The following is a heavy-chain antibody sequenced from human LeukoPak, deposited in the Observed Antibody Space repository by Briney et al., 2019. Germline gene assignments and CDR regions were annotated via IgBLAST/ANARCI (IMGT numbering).Heavy chain of an antibody. CDR3: ARVASHGYYFDY. V-gene: IGHV1-69*04. Sequence: ASVKVSCKASGGTFSSYAISWVRQAPGQGLEWMGRIIPIVGIANYAQKFQGRVTITADKSTSTAYMELSSLRSEDTAVYYCARVASHGYYFDYWGQGTLVTVSS. D-gene: IGHD5-24*01. CDR1: GGTFSSYA. J-gene: IGHJ4*02. CDR2: IIPIVGIA.